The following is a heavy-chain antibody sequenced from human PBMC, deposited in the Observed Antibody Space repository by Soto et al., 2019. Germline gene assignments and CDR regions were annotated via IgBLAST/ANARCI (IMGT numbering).Heavy chain of an antibody. V-gene: IGHV1-58*02. D-gene: IGHD6-13*01. Sequence: ASVKVSCKASGCTFTSSAMQWVRQARGQRLEWIGWIVVGSGNTNYAQKFQERVTITRDMSTSTAYMELSSLRSEDTAVYYCGYSSSWYRDFQHWGQGTLVTVSS. CDR2: IVVGSGNT. CDR1: GCTFTSSA. J-gene: IGHJ1*01. CDR3: GYSSSWYRDFQH.